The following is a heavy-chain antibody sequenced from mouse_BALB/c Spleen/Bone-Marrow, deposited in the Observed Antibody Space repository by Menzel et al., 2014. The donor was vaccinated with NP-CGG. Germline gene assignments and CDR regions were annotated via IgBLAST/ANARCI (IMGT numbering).Heavy chain of an antibody. CDR3: ASSDGYRAMDY. CDR2: IFPGDGDT. D-gene: IGHD2-3*01. V-gene: IGHV1-82*01. J-gene: IGHJ4*01. CDR1: GYAFSSSW. Sequence: QVQLKHSGPELVKPGASVKISCKASGYAFSSSWMNWVKQRPGQGLEWIGRIFPGDGDTYYNGKFKGKATLTADKSSSTAYMQLSSLTSVDSAVYFCASSDGYRAMDYWGQGTSVTVSS.